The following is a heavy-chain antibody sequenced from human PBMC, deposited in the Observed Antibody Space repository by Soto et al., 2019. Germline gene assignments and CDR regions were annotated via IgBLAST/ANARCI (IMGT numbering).Heavy chain of an antibody. CDR2: IVPLFRTT. V-gene: IGHV1-69*06. D-gene: IGHD6-13*01. CDR3: ARGGYSSTWSNLLDRSGLDV. J-gene: IGHJ6*02. CDR1: GGTFSSYA. Sequence: QVQLVQSGAEAKKPGSSVKVSCKTSGGTFSSYAISWVRQAPGQGLEWMGGIVPLFRTTNYAQKFQGRVTITADTSTYTVYIELSRLRSGDTAVYYCARGGYSSTWSNLLDRSGLDVWGQGTTVTVSS.